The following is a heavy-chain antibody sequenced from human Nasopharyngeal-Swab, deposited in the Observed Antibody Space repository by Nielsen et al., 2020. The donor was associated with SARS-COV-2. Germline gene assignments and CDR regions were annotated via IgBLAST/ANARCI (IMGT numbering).Heavy chain of an antibody. CDR3: ARDPPVGATTVFDY. Sequence: GESLKISCAASGFTFSSYSMNWVRQAPGKGLEWVSYISSSSSTIYYADSVKGRFTISGDNAKNSLYLQMNSLRAEDTAVYYCARDPPVGATTVFDYWGQGTLVTVSS. V-gene: IGHV3-48*04. CDR2: ISSSSSTI. CDR1: GFTFSSYS. D-gene: IGHD1-26*01. J-gene: IGHJ4*02.